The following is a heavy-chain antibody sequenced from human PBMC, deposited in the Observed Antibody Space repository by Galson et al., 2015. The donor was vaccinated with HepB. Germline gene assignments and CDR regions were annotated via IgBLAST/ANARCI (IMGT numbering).Heavy chain of an antibody. V-gene: IGHV3-33*08. CDR3: ARDGITFGGVIVYFDY. CDR2: IWYDGSNK. Sequence: SLRLSCAASGFTFSSYAMHWVRQAPGKGLEWVAVIWYDGSNKYYADSVKGRFTISRDNSKNTLYLQMNSLRAEDTAVYYCARDGITFGGVIVYFDYWGQGTLVTVSS. D-gene: IGHD3-16*02. J-gene: IGHJ4*02. CDR1: GFTFSSYA.